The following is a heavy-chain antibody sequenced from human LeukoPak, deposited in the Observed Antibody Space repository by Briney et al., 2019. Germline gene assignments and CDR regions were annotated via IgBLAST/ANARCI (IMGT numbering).Heavy chain of an antibody. CDR2: ISSSSSYT. D-gene: IGHD6-13*01. CDR3: AAGTAADF. Sequence: GGSLRLSCVVSGIPFRDYYMNWIRQAPGKGLEWISYISSSSSYTDYADSVKGRFTISRDNAKSALYLQSNSLRLEDTAVYYCAAGTAADFWGQGTLVSVSS. V-gene: IGHV3-11*03. J-gene: IGHJ4*02. CDR1: GIPFRDYY.